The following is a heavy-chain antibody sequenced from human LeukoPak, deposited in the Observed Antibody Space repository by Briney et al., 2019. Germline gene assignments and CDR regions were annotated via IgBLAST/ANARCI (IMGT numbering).Heavy chain of an antibody. V-gene: IGHV4-61*01. J-gene: IGHJ4*02. CDR3: ARDYWGSLDY. CDR1: GGSVSSDSRP. CDR2: SSNSGCT. Sequence: PSETLSLTCTVSGGSVSSDSRPWSWIRQPPGKGLEWMGYSSNSGCTNCNPSLKSRVTISVDTSENQISLNLTSVTAAGTAVYYCARDYWGSLDYWGQGILVTVSS. D-gene: IGHD7-27*01.